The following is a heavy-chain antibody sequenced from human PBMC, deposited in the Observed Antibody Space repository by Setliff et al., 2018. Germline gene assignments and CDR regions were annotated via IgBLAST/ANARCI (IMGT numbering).Heavy chain of an antibody. D-gene: IGHD6-6*01. J-gene: IGHJ6*03. V-gene: IGHV4-39*01. Sequence: SETLSLTCRVSGGSISSGNYYWGLIRQPPGKGLEWVATIYYSGSTYSNPSLKSRLIISVDAPDNQFSVKLSSVTAADTAVYYCARMAVRVASRPSSPLDSYYYLDLWGKGATVTVSS. CDR2: IYYSGST. CDR1: GGSISSGNYY. CDR3: ARMAVRVASRPSSPLDSYYYLDL.